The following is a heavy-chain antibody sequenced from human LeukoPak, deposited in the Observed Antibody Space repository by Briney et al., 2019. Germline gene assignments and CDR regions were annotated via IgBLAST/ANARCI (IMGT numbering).Heavy chain of an antibody. D-gene: IGHD3-22*01. CDR2: ISYDGSNK. CDR1: GFTFSSYA. Sequence: GGSLRLSCAASGFTFSSYAMHWVRQAPGKGLEWVAVISYDGSNKYYADSVKGRFTISRDNSKNTLYLQMNSLRAEDTAVYYCARGGDPKNYYDSSGYYYVFWGQGTLVTVSS. J-gene: IGHJ4*02. CDR3: ARGGDPKNYYDSSGYYYVF. V-gene: IGHV3-30-3*01.